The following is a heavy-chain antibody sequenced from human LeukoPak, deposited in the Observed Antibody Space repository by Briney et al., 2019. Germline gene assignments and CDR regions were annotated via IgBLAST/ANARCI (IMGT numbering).Heavy chain of an antibody. J-gene: IGHJ4*02. D-gene: IGHD6-19*01. Sequence: SETLSLTCAVYGGSFSGYQWSWIRQPPGKGLQWIGEIDHSGSTNYNPSLKNRVTISVDTSKNQFSLQVNSVTPEDTAVYYCARGTRYSSGWTFDYWGQGTLVTVSS. CDR2: IDHSGST. V-gene: IGHV4-34*01. CDR1: GGSFSGYQ. CDR3: ARGTRYSSGWTFDY.